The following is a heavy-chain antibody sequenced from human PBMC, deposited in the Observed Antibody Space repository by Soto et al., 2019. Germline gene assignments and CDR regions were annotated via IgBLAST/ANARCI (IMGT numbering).Heavy chain of an antibody. CDR3: VRGRTYYAP. D-gene: IGHD3-10*01. J-gene: IGHJ1*01. CDR1: GGSLKSGGYY. CDR2: INDSGTT. V-gene: IGHV4-31*02. Sequence: SETLSLTCMVSGGSLKSGGYYWSGIRHQIGRGLEWIGSINDSGTTYYNPSLRSRLFMSMDLSKNQFSLKLRFVTAADTAVYYCVRGRTYYAPWGRGTRVTVSS.